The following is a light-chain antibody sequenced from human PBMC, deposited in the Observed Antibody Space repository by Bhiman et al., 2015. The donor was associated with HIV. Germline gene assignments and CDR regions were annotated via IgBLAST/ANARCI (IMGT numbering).Light chain of an antibody. CDR2: GKT. J-gene: IGLJ2*01. CDR3: QSYDNSLSGHVI. Sequence: QSVLTQPPSVSGAPGQRVTVSCTGGSSNIGAGYDVHWYQHLPGTAPQLLIYGKTNRPSGVPDRFSGSQSGTSASLAISGLRAEDGADYYCQSYDNSLSGHVIFGGGTKVIVL. CDR1: SSNIGAGYD. V-gene: IGLV1-40*01.